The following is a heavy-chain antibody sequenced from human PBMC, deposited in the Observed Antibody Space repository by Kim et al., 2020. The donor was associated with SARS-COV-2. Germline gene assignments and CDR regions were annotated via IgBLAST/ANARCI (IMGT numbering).Heavy chain of an antibody. CDR1: SLTFSSYD. CDR2: IGTADDT. J-gene: IGHJ2*01. D-gene: IGHD6-6*01. Sequence: GGSLRLSCAASSLTFSSYDMHWVRQATGKGLEWVSAIGTADDTYYADSVKGRFTISREKAKNSLYLQMNALTAGDTAVYYCARETPDSSSYGWYFDLWGRGTLVTVSS. V-gene: IGHV3-13*04. CDR3: ARETPDSSSYGWYFDL.